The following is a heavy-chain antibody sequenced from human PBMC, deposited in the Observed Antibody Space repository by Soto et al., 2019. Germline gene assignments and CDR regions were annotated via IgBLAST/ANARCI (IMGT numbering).Heavy chain of an antibody. J-gene: IGHJ6*02. CDR3: ATSIAARSYYYHGMDV. CDR1: GYSFTGYW. Sequence: GESLKISCQGSGYSFTGYWIGWVRQMPGKGLEWMGVIYPGDSDTRYSPSFQGQVTISADKSISTAYLRWSSLKASHTAMYYSATSIAARSYYYHGMDVWGQGTTVTVSS. D-gene: IGHD6-6*01. V-gene: IGHV5-51*01. CDR2: IYPGDSDT.